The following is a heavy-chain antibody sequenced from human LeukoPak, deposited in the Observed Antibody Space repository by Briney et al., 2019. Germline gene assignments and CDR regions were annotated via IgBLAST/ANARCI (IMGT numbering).Heavy chain of an antibody. Sequence: KPSETLSLTCTVSGGSISSSSYYWGWIRQPPGKGLEWIGSIYYSGSTYYNPSLKGRVTISIETSKSQFSLNLNSVTAADTAVYSRGTGSLFYWGHGILVTVSS. CDR2: IYYSGST. CDR1: GGSISSSSYY. J-gene: IGHJ4*01. CDR3: GTGSLFY. D-gene: IGHD1-1*01. V-gene: IGHV4-39*03.